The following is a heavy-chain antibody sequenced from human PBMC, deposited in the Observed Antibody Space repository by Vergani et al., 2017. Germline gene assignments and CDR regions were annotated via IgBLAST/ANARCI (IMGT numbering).Heavy chain of an antibody. CDR3: AKEPRGYSGYGALDY. J-gene: IGHJ4*02. D-gene: IGHD5-12*01. V-gene: IGHV3-23*03. CDR1: GFTFSSYA. Sequence: EVQLLESGGGLVQPGGSLRLSCAASGFTFSSYAMSWVRQAPGNGLEWVSVIYSGGSSTYYAAYVTGRFTISRDNPKNTLYLQMNSLRASDTAVYYCAKEPRGYSGYGALDYWGQGTLVTVSS. CDR2: IYSGGSST.